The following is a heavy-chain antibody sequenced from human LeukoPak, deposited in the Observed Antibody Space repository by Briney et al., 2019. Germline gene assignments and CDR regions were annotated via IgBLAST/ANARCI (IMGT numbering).Heavy chain of an antibody. D-gene: IGHD3-9*01. Sequence: GGSLRLSCAASGFTFRDYAMHWVRQAPGKGLEWVSGISWNSGSIAYADSVKGRFTISRDNAKNSLYLQMNSLRAEDTALYYCAKDADYDIFTGYSRLYYFDYWGQGTLVTVSS. J-gene: IGHJ4*02. CDR3: AKDADYDIFTGYSRLYYFDY. CDR2: ISWNSGSI. V-gene: IGHV3-9*01. CDR1: GFTFRDYA.